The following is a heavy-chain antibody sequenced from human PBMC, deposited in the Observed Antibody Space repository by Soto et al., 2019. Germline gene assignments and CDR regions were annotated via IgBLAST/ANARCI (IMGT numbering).Heavy chain of an antibody. Sequence: QLVESGGGLVTPGKSVTLSCVCSGFDFTAAWMHWVRQAPGTGLEWVGRIKSRGSGGTTDYSAPVRGRFTISRDDSKDTVYLQMSSLKTEDTAVYFCAKQRGPSGSSYYSLEVWGQGSTVTVPS. V-gene: IGHV3-15*07. CDR2: IKSRGSGGTT. J-gene: IGHJ6*01. D-gene: IGHD1-1*01. CDR3: AKQRGPSGSSYYSLEV. CDR1: GFDFTAAW.